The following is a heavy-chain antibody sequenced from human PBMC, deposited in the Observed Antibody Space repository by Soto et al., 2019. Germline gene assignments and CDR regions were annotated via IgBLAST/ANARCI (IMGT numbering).Heavy chain of an antibody. CDR2: INSKTDGGTT. J-gene: IGHJ3*02. V-gene: IGHV3-15*01. Sequence: GGTLRLSWAACGITFSNAWMSWVRQAPGKGLEWVRRINSKTDGGTTDYAAPVKGRFTISRDDSKNTLYLQMNSLKTEDTAVYYCTTEPMIVVVTDDAFDIWGQGTMVTVS. CDR3: TTEPMIVVVTDDAFDI. D-gene: IGHD3-22*01. CDR1: GITFSNAW.